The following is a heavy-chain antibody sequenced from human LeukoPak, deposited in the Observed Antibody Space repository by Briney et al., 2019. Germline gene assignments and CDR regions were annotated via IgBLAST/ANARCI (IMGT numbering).Heavy chain of an antibody. CDR1: GYTFIDFV. Sequence: ASVKVSCKASGYTFIDFVIHWVRQAPGQRLEWMGWIKAGDGYTKYSQKFQGRVTITRSTSATTAFMELSSLTSEDTAVYYCARTWSTVTGEYFQLWGQGTPVTVSS. J-gene: IGHJ1*01. CDR2: IKAGDGYT. D-gene: IGHD4-17*01. CDR3: ARTWSTVTGEYFQL. V-gene: IGHV1-3*01.